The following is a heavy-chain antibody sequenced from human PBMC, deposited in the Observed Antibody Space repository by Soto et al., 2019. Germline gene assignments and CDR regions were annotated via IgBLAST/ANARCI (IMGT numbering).Heavy chain of an antibody. D-gene: IGHD2-15*01. V-gene: IGHV1-8*01. CDR3: AIGVGCSGGSCSRGYYYYYYMDV. CDR1: GYTFTSYD. J-gene: IGHJ6*03. Sequence: GASVKVSCKASGYTFTSYDINWVRQATGQGLEWMGWMNPNSGNTGYAQRFQGRVTMTRNTSISTAYMELSSLRSEDTAVYYCAIGVGCSGGSCSRGYYYYYYMDVWGKGTTVTVSS. CDR2: MNPNSGNT.